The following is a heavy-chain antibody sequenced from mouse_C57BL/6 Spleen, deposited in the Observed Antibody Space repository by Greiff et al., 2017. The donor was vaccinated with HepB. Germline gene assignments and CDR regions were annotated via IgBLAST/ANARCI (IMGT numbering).Heavy chain of an antibody. J-gene: IGHJ3*01. V-gene: IGHV1-80*01. D-gene: IGHD2-5*01. CDR2: IYPGDGDT. Sequence: VQLQQSGAELVKPGASVKISCKASGYAFSSYWMNWVKQRPGKGLEWIGQIYPGDGDTNYNGKFKGKATLTADKSSSTAYMQLSSLTSEDSAVYFCARVYSNYEGIWFAYWGQGTLVTVSA. CDR1: GYAFSSYW. CDR3: ARVYSNYEGIWFAY.